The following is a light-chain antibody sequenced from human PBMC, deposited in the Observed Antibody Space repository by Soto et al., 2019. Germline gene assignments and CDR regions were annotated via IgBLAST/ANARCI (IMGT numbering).Light chain of an antibody. CDR3: QQYNNWPLT. CDR1: QSVSSN. Sequence: EIVMTQSPATLSVSPGERATLSCMASQSVSSNLAWYQQKPGQAPRLLIHGASTRATGIPARFSGSGSGTEFTLTISSLQSEDFAVYYCQQYNNWPLTFGGGTEVDIK. CDR2: GAS. V-gene: IGKV3-15*01. J-gene: IGKJ4*01.